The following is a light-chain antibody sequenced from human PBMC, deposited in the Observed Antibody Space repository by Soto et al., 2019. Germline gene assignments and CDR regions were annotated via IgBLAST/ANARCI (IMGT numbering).Light chain of an antibody. CDR2: DVY. CDR3: QQYFDWPIT. Sequence: EIVMTQSPATLSVSPGEGVTLSCRASQSIIDNLAWYQQKPGQTPRLLIYDVYSRASGIPARFSGSSSGTDYTLTISSLQSEDSAVYYCQQYFDWPITFGGGTNVEI. V-gene: IGKV3-15*01. J-gene: IGKJ4*01. CDR1: QSIIDN.